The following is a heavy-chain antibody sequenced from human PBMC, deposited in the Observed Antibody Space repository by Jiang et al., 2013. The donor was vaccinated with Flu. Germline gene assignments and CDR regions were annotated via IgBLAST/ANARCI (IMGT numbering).Heavy chain of an antibody. Sequence: SGAEVKKPGASVKVSCKASGYTFTGYYMHWVRQAPGQGLEWMGWINPNSGGTNYAQKFQGWVTMTRDTSISTAYMELSRLRSDDTAVYYCARDGTVTLPDTHQEAYYYYYGMDVWGQGTTVTVSS. V-gene: IGHV1-2*04. CDR3: ARDGTVTLPDTHQEAYYYYYGMDV. CDR2: INPNSGGT. CDR1: GYTFTGYY. J-gene: IGHJ6*02. D-gene: IGHD4-17*01.